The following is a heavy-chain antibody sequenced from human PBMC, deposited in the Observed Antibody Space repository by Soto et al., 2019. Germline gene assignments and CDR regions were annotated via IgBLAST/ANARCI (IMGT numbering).Heavy chain of an antibody. V-gene: IGHV1-18*01. CDR3: ARDGPTTGGFGY. CDR1: GYTFMSYG. D-gene: IGHD3-10*01. CDR2: ISAYNGNT. Sequence: ASVKVSCKASGYTFMSYGISWVRQAPGEGLEWMGWISAYNGNTNYARKLQGRVTMTRDTSTSTAYMELRSLRSDDTAVYYCARDGPTTGGFGYWGQGTLVTVSS. J-gene: IGHJ4*02.